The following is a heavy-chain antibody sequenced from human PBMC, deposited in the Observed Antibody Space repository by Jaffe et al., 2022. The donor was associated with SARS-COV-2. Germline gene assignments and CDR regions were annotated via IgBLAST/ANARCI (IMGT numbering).Heavy chain of an antibody. V-gene: IGHV1-18*01. CDR1: DYTFTNYG. D-gene: IGHD3-16*01. CDR2: ISTYNGNT. Sequence: QVQLVQSGAEVKKPGASVKVSCKASDYTFTNYGISWVRQAPGQGLEWVGWISTYNGNTNYAQRLQGRVTMTTDTSTSTAYMELRSLTSDDTAVYYCARDFGWQRGGGFYYYGMDVWGQGTTVTVSS. CDR3: ARDFGWQRGGGFYYYGMDV. J-gene: IGHJ6*02.